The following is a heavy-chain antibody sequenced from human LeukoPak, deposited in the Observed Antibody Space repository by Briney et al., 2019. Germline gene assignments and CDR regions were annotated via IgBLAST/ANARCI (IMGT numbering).Heavy chain of an antibody. CDR2: IYYSGST. CDR3: ARVRPYSNYDY. V-gene: IGHV4-30-4*01. Sequence: PSETLSLTCTVSGGSISSGDYYWSWIRQPPGKGLEWIGYIYYSGSTYYNPSLKSLITISVDTSKNQFSLKLSSVTAADTAVYYCARVRPYSNYDYWGQGTLVTVSS. J-gene: IGHJ4*02. D-gene: IGHD4-4*01. CDR1: GGSISSGDYY.